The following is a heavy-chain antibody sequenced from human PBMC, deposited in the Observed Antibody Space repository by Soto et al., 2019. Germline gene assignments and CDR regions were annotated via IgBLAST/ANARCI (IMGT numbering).Heavy chain of an antibody. CDR3: ARDGHRGPSDAFDV. CDR1: GFSSSNYE. D-gene: IGHD3-10*01. Sequence: EVQLVESGGGLVQPGGSLRLSCTASGFSSSNYEMNWIRQAPGKGLEWVAHISTTGTSPYYADSVWGRFTVSRDTANNSIYLQMNSLRAEDTALYYCARDGHRGPSDAFDVWGQGTMVTVSS. V-gene: IGHV3-48*03. J-gene: IGHJ3*01. CDR2: ISTTGTSP.